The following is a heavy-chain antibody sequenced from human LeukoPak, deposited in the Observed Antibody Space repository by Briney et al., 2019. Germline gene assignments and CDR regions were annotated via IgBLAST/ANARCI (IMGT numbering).Heavy chain of an antibody. CDR1: EYTLTELS. D-gene: IGHD1-26*01. V-gene: IGHV1-24*01. Sequence: ASVKVSCKASEYTLTELSMHWVRQAPGKGLEWLGGFDPEDGEINYAQKFQGRVTMSDDTSTDTAYMELGSLRSDDTAVYYCAADRGDYSGSYWTAFDIWGQGTMVTVSS. J-gene: IGHJ3*02. CDR2: FDPEDGEI. CDR3: AADRGDYSGSYWTAFDI.